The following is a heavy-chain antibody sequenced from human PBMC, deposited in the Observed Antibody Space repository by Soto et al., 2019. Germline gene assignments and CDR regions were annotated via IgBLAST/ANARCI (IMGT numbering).Heavy chain of an antibody. V-gene: IGHV1-69*13. CDR2: IIPIFGTA. D-gene: IGHD6-6*01. J-gene: IGHJ4*02. CDR3: AREKGKGSSSRPTNFDY. Sequence: ASVKVSCKASGGTFSSYAISWVRQAPGQGPEWMGGIIPIFGTANYAQKFQGRVTITADESTSTAYMELSSLRSEDTAVYYCAREKGKGSSSRPTNFDYWGQGTLVTVS. CDR1: GGTFSSYA.